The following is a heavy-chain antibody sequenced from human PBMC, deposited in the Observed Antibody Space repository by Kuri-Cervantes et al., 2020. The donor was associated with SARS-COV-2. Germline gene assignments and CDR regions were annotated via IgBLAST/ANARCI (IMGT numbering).Heavy chain of an antibody. D-gene: IGHD2-15*01. CDR1: GFTFSSYS. Sequence: GESLKISCAASGFTFSSYSMNWVRQAPEKGLEWVSYISSSSSTMYYADSVKGRFNISRDNAKNSLYLQMNSLRAENTDVYYSARSLQVVALWGQGTLVTVSS. CDR2: ISSSSSTM. CDR3: ARSLQVVAL. J-gene: IGHJ4*02. V-gene: IGHV3-48*01.